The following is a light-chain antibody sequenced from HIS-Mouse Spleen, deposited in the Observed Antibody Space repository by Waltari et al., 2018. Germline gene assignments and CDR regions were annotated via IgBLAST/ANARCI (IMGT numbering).Light chain of an antibody. CDR2: AAS. J-gene: IGKJ1*01. V-gene: IGKV1-9*01. Sequence: EIKLTQSPSFLFASVGDRVTTTCRSSQGISSYLTWYQQKPGKAPKLLIYAASTLQSGVPSRFSGSGSGTEFTLTISSLQPEDFATYYCQQLNSYPPTFGQGTKVEIK. CDR1: QGISSY. CDR3: QQLNSYPPT.